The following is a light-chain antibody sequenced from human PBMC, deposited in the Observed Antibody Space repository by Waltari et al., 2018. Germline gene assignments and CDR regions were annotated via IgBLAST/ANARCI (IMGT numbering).Light chain of an antibody. V-gene: IGLV2-23*01. J-gene: IGLJ2*01. CDR1: SNVVSYTF. CDR3: CSYSRTSVI. CDR2: EDT. Sequence: QSALTQPASVSGSPGQSITISCTGSSNVVSYTFVSWYQHHPGKAPKVIICEDTARPSGVSNRFSASKSGETASLTSSGLQAEDEADYYCCSYSRTSVIFGGGTKVTVL.